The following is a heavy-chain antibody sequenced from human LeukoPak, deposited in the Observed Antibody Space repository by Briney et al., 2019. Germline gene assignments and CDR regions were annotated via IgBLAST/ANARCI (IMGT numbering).Heavy chain of an antibody. CDR2: IYHSGST. CDR3: ARFTYYYGSGSYYNYAFDI. Sequence: SETLSLTCTVSGYSISSGYYWGWIRQPPGKGLEWIGEIYHSGSTNYNPSLKSRVTISVDKSKNQFSLKLSSVTAADTAVYYCARFTYYYGSGSYYNYAFDIWGQGTIVTVSS. CDR1: GYSISSGYY. J-gene: IGHJ3*02. D-gene: IGHD3-10*01. V-gene: IGHV4-38-2*02.